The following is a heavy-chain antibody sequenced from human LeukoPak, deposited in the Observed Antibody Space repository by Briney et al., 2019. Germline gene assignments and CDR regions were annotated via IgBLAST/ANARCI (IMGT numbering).Heavy chain of an antibody. CDR2: ISYDGSNK. D-gene: IGHD5-24*01. CDR1: GFTFSSYA. CDR3: ARDPGDGYNFNYYYGMDV. J-gene: IGHJ6*02. Sequence: GGSLRLSCAVSGFTFSSYAMHWVRQAPGKGLEWVAVISYDGSNKYYADSVKGRFTISRDNSKNTLYLQMNSLRAEDTAVYYCARDPGDGYNFNYYYGMDVWGQGTTVTVSS. V-gene: IGHV3-30-3*01.